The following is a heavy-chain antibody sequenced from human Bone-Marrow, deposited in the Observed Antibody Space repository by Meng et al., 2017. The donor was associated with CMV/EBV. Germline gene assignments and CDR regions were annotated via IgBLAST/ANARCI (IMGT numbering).Heavy chain of an antibody. CDR3: ARDPGSGYLSPFDY. V-gene: IGHV3-21*01. CDR1: GFTFSSYS. Sequence: GESLKISCAASGFTFSSYSMNWVRQAPGKGLEWVSSISSSSSYIYYADSVKGRFTISRDNAKNSLYLQMNSLRAEDTAVYYCARDPGSGYLSPFDYWGQGTLVNVAS. D-gene: IGHD3-22*01. CDR2: ISSSSSYI. J-gene: IGHJ4*02.